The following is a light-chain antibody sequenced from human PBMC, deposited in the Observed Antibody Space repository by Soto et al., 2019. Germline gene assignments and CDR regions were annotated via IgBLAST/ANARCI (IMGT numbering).Light chain of an antibody. CDR2: EVS. V-gene: IGLV2-8*01. CDR3: SSYTGSNNLWV. J-gene: IGLJ3*02. CDR1: CSDVGGYDY. Sequence: QSALTQPPSASGSPGQSVTISCTGTCSDVGGYDYVSWYQQHPGKAPKLMTYEVSKRPSGVPDRFSGSKSGNTASLTVSGLRAEDEADYYCSSYTGSNNLWVFGGGTKLTVL.